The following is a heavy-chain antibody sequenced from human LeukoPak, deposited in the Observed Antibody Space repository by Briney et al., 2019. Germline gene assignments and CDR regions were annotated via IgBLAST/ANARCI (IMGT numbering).Heavy chain of an antibody. Sequence: PGGSLRLSCAASGFIFSTYEMNWVRQAPGRGLEWISYISSGGSAIYYADSVKGRSTISRDNAKNFLHLQMNSLRAEDTAVYYCARSYSSAYYYWGQGTLVTVSS. CDR1: GFIFSTYE. CDR3: ARSYSSAYYY. V-gene: IGHV3-48*03. CDR2: ISSGGSAI. J-gene: IGHJ4*02. D-gene: IGHD3-22*01.